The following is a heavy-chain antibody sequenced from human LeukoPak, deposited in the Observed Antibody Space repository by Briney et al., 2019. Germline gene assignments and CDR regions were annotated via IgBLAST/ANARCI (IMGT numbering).Heavy chain of an antibody. CDR1: GGSISSYY. D-gene: IGHD6-19*01. Sequence: KPSETLSLTCTVSGGSISSYYWSWIRQPPGKGLEWIGYIYYSGSTNYNPSLKSRVTISVDTSKNQFSLKLSSVTAADTAVYYCARHGYSSGYDYWGQGTLVTVSS. V-gene: IGHV4-59*08. CDR2: IYYSGST. CDR3: ARHGYSSGYDY. J-gene: IGHJ4*02.